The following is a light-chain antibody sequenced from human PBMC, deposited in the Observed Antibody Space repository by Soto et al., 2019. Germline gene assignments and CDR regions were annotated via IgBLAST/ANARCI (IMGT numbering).Light chain of an antibody. CDR1: QSVSSN. V-gene: IGKV3-15*01. CDR3: QQYNSWPPFT. Sequence: EIVMTQSPATLSVSPGERATLSCRASQSVSSNLAWYQHKPGQAPRLLIYGASTMATGIPARFSDSGSGTEFTLTISSLQSEDFAVYDCQQYNSWPPFTCGQGTKLEIK. J-gene: IGKJ2*01. CDR2: GAS.